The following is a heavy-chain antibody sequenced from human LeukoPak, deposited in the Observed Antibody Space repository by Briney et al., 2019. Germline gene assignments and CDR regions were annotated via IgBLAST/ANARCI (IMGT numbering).Heavy chain of an antibody. CDR2: IIPIFGTA. D-gene: IGHD3-16*01. CDR1: GGTFSSYA. J-gene: IGHJ6*03. V-gene: IGHV1-69*05. Sequence: SVKVSCKASGGTFSSYAISLVRQAPGQGLEWMGGIIPIFGTANYAQKFQGRVTITTDESTSTAYMELSSLRSEDTAVYYCARTLDMSGAGGVYYYYMDVWGKGTTVTVSS. CDR3: ARTLDMSGAGGVYYYYMDV.